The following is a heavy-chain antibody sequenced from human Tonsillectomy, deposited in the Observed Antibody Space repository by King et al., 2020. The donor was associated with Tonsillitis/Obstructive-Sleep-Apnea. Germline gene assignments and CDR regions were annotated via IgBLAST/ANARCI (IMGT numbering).Heavy chain of an antibody. J-gene: IGHJ4*02. Sequence: VQLVESGGGLVKPGGSLRLSCAASGFTFRSYSMNWVRHAPGRGLEWVSSISSSSSYIYYADSVKGRFPISRDNAKNSLYLQMDSLRAEDTAVYYCARGGAAVVSGVDYWGQGALVTVSS. CDR2: ISSSSSYI. D-gene: IGHD4-23*01. CDR3: ARGGAAVVSGVDY. CDR1: GFTFRSYS. V-gene: IGHV3-21*01.